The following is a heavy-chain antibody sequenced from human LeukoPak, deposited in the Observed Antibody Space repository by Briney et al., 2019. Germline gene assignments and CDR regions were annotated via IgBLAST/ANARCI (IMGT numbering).Heavy chain of an antibody. V-gene: IGHV3-30-3*01. D-gene: IGHD6-19*01. Sequence: PGGSLRLSCAASGFTFSSYAMHWVRQAPGKGLEWVAVIPYDGSNKYYADSVKGRFTISRDNSKNTLYLQMNSLRAEDTAVYYCARDRIAVARFDYWGQGTLVTVSS. CDR1: GFTFSSYA. J-gene: IGHJ4*02. CDR2: IPYDGSNK. CDR3: ARDRIAVARFDY.